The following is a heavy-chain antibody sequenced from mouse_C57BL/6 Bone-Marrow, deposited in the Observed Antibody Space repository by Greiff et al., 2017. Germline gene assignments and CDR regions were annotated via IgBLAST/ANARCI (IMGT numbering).Heavy chain of an antibody. V-gene: IGHV5-6*01. J-gene: IGHJ3*01. CDR2: ISSGGSYT. CDR1: GFTFSSYG. CDR3: ARHEVFAY. Sequence: EVQLVESGGDLVKPGGSLKLSCAASGFTFSSYGMSWVRQTPDKRLEWVATISSGGSYTYYPDSVKGRFTISRDNAKNTLYLQMSSLKSEDTAMYCCARHEVFAYWGQGTLVTVSA.